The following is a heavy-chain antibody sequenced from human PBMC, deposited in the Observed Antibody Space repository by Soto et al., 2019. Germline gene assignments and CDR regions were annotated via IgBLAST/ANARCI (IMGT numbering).Heavy chain of an antibody. J-gene: IGHJ4*02. CDR3: ARSRRTYGDYYDL. Sequence: PGGSLRLSCEASGFTFSTYAMTWVRQAPGKGLEWVSSVRDSGANTYYADSVKGRFTISRDNSKNTVFLHMNSLRGNDTASYYCARSRRTYGDYYDLWGQGTVVTVSS. D-gene: IGHD4-17*01. CDR2: VRDSGANT. CDR1: GFTFSTYA. V-gene: IGHV3-23*01.